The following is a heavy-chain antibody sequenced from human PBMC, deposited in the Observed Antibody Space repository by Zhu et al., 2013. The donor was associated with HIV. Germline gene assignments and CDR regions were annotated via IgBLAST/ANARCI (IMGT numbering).Heavy chain of an antibody. D-gene: IGHD3-22*01. CDR3: AREYYYDNTGWTN. V-gene: IGHV4-38-2*02. CDR1: GYSINSGYY. J-gene: IGHJ1*01. CDR2: IYHSGST. Sequence: QVQLQESGPGLVKPSETLSLTCTVSGYSINSGYYWGWIRQPPGKGLEWIGSIYHSGSTYYNPSLKSRVTISVDTSKNQFSLKLSSVTAADTALYYCAREYYYDNTGWTNWGQGTLVIVSS.